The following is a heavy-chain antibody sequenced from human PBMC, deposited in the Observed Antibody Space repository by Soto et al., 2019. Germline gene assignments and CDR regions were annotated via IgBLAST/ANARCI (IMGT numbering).Heavy chain of an antibody. V-gene: IGHV3-66*01. CDR3: ARDPPGIAAAGGG. CDR1: GITVSNNY. Sequence: EVQLVESGGGLVQPGGSLRLSCAASGITVSNNYMSWVRQAPGKGLECVSLIYSNGDTRYADSVKGRFTISRDNSKNTVYLQMNSLRAEVTAVYYCARDPPGIAAAGGGWGQGTTVTVSS. D-gene: IGHD6-13*01. CDR2: IYSNGDT. J-gene: IGHJ6*02.